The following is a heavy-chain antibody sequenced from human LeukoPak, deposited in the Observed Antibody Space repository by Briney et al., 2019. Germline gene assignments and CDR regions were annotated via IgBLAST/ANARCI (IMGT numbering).Heavy chain of an antibody. J-gene: IGHJ5*02. CDR1: GFTFSGYG. CDR3: AKSYSWVTTSPWFDP. CDR2: ISYDGSNK. Sequence: GGSLRLSCAASGFTFSGYGMHWVRQAPGKGLEWVAVISYDGSNKYYADSVKGRFTISRDNSKNTLYLQMNSLRAEDTAVYYCAKSYSWVTTSPWFDPWGQGTLVTVSS. D-gene: IGHD4-17*01. V-gene: IGHV3-30*18.